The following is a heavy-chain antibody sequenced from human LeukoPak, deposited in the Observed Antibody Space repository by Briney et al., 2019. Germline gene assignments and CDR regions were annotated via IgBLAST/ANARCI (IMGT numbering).Heavy chain of an antibody. CDR1: GGSISSGGYY. J-gene: IGHJ6*03. Sequence: PSQTLSLTCTVSGGSISSGGYYWSWIRQHPGKGLEWIGYIYYSGSTYYNPSLKSRVTISVDTSKNQFSLKLSSVTAADTAVYYCARDRPGYCSSTSCYTDYYYYMDVWGKGTTVTVSS. V-gene: IGHV4-31*03. D-gene: IGHD2-2*02. CDR2: IYYSGST. CDR3: ARDRPGYCSSTSCYTDYYYYMDV.